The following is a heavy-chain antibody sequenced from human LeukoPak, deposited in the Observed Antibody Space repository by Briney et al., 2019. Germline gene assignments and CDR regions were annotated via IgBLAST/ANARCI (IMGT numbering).Heavy chain of an antibody. CDR1: GFTFSSYS. J-gene: IGHJ6*03. D-gene: IGHD2-15*01. V-gene: IGHV3-23*01. Sequence: GGSLRLSCAASGFTFSSYSMNWVRQAPGKGLEWVSAISSTGGTAYYADSVKGRFTISRDNSKNTLYLQMNGLRAEDTAIYYCAKNGDRGAYCSGGSCYPYYYYNMDVWGNGTTVTISS. CDR2: ISSTGGTA. CDR3: AKNGDRGAYCSGGSCYPYYYYNMDV.